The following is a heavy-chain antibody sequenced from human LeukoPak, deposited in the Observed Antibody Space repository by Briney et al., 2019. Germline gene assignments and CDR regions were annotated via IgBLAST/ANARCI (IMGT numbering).Heavy chain of an antibody. CDR3: VSAYGGLLDY. CDR1: GFTFSTYE. V-gene: IGHV3-48*03. J-gene: IGHJ4*02. Sequence: PGGSLRLSCAASGFTFSTYEMNWVRQVPGKGLKWVSYISGSGTTIYYADSVKGRFAISRDNTKNSMYLQMNSLRAEDTAVYYCVSAYGGLLDYWGQGTLVTVSS. CDR2: ISGSGTTI. D-gene: IGHD3-16*01.